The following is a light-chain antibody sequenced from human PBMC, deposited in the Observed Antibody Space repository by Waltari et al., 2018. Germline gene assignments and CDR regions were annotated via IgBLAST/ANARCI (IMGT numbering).Light chain of an antibody. Sequence: QSALTQPASVSGSPGQSITISCTGTSSDVGAYNYVSWYQQHTGKAPRVLIYEVTNRPPGVSDRFSGSKSDNTASLTISGLQAEDEADYYCISYTSTKTWVFGGGTYLTVL. CDR3: ISYTSTKTWV. CDR2: EVT. CDR1: SSDVGAYNY. V-gene: IGLV2-14*01. J-gene: IGLJ3*02.